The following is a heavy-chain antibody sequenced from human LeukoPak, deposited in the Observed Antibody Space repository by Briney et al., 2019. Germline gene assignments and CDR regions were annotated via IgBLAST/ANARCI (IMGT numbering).Heavy chain of an antibody. CDR1: GGSFSGYY. D-gene: IGHD1-26*01. Sequence: KASETLSLTCAVYGGSFSGYYWSWIRQPPGKGLEWIGEINRSGSTNYNPSLKSRVTISVDTSKNQFSLKLSSVTAADTAVYYCARRSGSYYYFDYWGQGTLVTVSS. CDR3: ARRSGSYYYFDY. J-gene: IGHJ4*02. CDR2: INRSGST. V-gene: IGHV4-34*01.